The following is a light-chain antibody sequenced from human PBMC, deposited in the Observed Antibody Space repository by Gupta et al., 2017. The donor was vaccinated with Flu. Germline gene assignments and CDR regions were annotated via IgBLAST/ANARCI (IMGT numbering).Light chain of an antibody. CDR2: WGS. V-gene: IGKV2-28*01. CDR1: HSLMHSIGYSY. J-gene: IGKJ3*01. Sequence: DIVMTHSSLQLPVTLGVSAAICCRLTHSLMHSIGYSYLAWYLQKPGQSPRLLIYWGSNRAPGIPDRFSGSGSGTDFTLNISRVEAEDIGVYYCMQDVQSPGTFGHGTKVEIK. CDR3: MQDVQSPGT.